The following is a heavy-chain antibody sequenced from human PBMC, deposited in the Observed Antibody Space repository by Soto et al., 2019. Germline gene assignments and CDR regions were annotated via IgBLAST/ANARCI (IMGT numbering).Heavy chain of an antibody. CDR2: IRSKAYGGTT. CDR3: TRESYYYDSSGYDAFDI. CDR1: GFTFGDYA. V-gene: IGHV3-49*04. D-gene: IGHD3-22*01. Sequence: GGSLRLSCTASGFTFGDYAMSWVRQAPGKGLEWVGFIRSKAYGGTTEYAASVKGRFTISRDDSKSIAYLQMNSLKTEDTAVYYCTRESYYYDSSGYDAFDIWGQGTMVTVSS. J-gene: IGHJ3*02.